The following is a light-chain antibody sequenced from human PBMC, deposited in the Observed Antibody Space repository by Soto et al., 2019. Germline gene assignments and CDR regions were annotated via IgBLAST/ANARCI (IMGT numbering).Light chain of an antibody. Sequence: QSVLTQSPSASGTPGQRVTISCSASTSNFVGNSVSWYQHVPGTAPKILISRNHQRPSGVPDGFSGSKSAATASLAIRDLRAEDDADYYCATWDDTLAGPSWVFGGGTKLTVL. J-gene: IGLJ3*02. CDR1: TSNFVGNS. CDR2: RNH. CDR3: ATWDDTLAGPSWV. V-gene: IGLV1-47*01.